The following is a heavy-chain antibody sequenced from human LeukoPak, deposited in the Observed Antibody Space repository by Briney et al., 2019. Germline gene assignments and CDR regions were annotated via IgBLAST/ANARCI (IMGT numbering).Heavy chain of an antibody. CDR1: GGTFSSYA. D-gene: IGHD3-22*01. V-gene: IGHV1-69*04. J-gene: IGHJ4*02. CDR3: AREDVRDYYDSSGYDPFDY. CDR2: IIPILGIA. Sequence: GSSVKVSCKASGGTFSSYAINWVRQAPGQGLEWMRRIIPILGIAHYAQKFQGRVTITADKSTSTAYMELSSLRSEDTAVYYCAREDVRDYYDSSGYDPFDYWGQGTLVTVSS.